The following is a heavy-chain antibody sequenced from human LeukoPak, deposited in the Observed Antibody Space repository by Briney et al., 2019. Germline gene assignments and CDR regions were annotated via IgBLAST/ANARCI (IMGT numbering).Heavy chain of an antibody. CDR3: ARLGTAVVARYFDY. V-gene: IGHV5-51*01. J-gene: IGHJ4*02. CDR1: GYSFTSYW. D-gene: IGHD5-18*01. Sequence: GESLKISCKGSGYSFTSYWIAWVRQMPGKGLEWMGSIYPGDSDTRYSPSFQGQVTISADKSINTAYLQWSGLKASDTAMCYCARLGTAVVARYFDYWGQGTLVTVSS. CDR2: IYPGDSDT.